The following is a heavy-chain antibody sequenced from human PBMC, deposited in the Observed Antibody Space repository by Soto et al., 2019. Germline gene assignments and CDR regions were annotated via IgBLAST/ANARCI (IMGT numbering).Heavy chain of an antibody. Sequence: GGSLRLSCAASGFTVSSNYMSWVRQAPGKGLEWVSVIYSGGSTYYADSGKGRFTISRDNSKNTLYLQMNSLRAEDTAVYYCARLGFSGYDKPDAFDIWGQGTMVTVSS. D-gene: IGHD5-12*01. J-gene: IGHJ3*02. V-gene: IGHV3-66*04. CDR2: IYSGGST. CDR3: ARLGFSGYDKPDAFDI. CDR1: GFTVSSNY.